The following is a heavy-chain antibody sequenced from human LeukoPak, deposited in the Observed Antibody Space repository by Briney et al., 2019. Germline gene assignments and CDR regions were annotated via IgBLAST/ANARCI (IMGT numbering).Heavy chain of an antibody. D-gene: IGHD3-10*01. CDR3: VRDLVRGVHPVFYFDL. V-gene: IGHV3-21*01. J-gene: IGHJ2*01. Sequence: GGSLRLSCAASGFPFSDYSMNWVRQAPGKGLEWVSSISSSGDYIYSADSVKGRFTISRDNAKNSPYLQMTNLSAEDTAVYFCVRDLVRGVHPVFYFDLWGRGTLVTVSS. CDR2: ISSSGDYI. CDR1: GFPFSDYS.